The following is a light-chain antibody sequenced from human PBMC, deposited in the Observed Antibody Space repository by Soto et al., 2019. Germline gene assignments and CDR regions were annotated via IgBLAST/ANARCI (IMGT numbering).Light chain of an antibody. V-gene: IGLV2-14*03. CDR3: NSYTSSSTHV. CDR2: DVS. J-gene: IGLJ1*01. Sequence: QSALTQPASVSGSPGQSITISCTGTSSDVGGYNYVSWYQQHPGKAPKLIISDVSNRPSGVSNRFSGSKSGNTASLTISGLKAEDEADYYCNSYTSSSTHVFGTGTKLTVL. CDR1: SSDVGGYNY.